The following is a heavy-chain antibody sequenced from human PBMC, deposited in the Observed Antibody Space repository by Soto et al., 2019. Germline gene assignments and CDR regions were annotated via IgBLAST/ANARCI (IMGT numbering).Heavy chain of an antibody. J-gene: IGHJ6*02. V-gene: IGHV1-69*06. CDR3: ARDRFQGWSVIDYYVMEV. D-gene: IGHD3-3*01. CDR1: VGTFSSYA. Sequence: SVTGSCNSSVGTFSSYAISWVRQAPGQGLEWMGGIIPIFGTANYAQKFQGRVTITADKSTSTAYMELSSLRSEDTAVYYCARDRFQGWSVIDYYVMEVWGQATTVNVSS. CDR2: IIPIFGTA.